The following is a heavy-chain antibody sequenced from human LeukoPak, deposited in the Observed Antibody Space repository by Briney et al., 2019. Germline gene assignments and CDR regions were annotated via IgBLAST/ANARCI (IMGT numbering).Heavy chain of an antibody. CDR2: INHSGST. V-gene: IGHV4-34*01. CDR1: GGSFSGYY. CDR3: ARAYYYDSSGNDAFDI. D-gene: IGHD3-22*01. J-gene: IGHJ3*02. Sequence: PSETLSLTCAVYGGSFSGYYWSWIRQPPGKGLEWIGEINHSGSTNYNPSLKSRVTISVDTSKNQFSLKLSSVTAADTAVYYCARAYYYDSSGNDAFDIWGQGTMVTVSS.